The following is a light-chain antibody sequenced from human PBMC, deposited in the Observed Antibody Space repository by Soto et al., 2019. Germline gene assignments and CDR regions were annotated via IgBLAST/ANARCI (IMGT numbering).Light chain of an antibody. CDR1: QTVSSSN. CDR2: AAS. V-gene: IGKV3-20*01. J-gene: IGKJ1*01. Sequence: EIVLTHSPGTLSLSPGERATLSCRASQTVSSSNLAWYQQKPGQAPRLLIFAASSRATGIPDRFSDSVSGTDLSLTISRRDSEDLAVYYCQQYGSSPWKFGDGYKVEIK. CDR3: QQYGSSPWK.